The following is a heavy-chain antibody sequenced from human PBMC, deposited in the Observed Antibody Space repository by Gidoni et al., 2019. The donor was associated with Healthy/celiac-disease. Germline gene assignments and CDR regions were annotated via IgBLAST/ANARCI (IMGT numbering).Heavy chain of an antibody. CDR1: GYTFTSYG. Sequence: QVQLVQSGAEVKKPGASVKVSCKASGYTFTSYGISWVRQAPGQGLAWMGWISEYNGNTNNAQKLQGRVTMTTDTSTSTAYMELRSLRSDDTAVYYCARRDYYDSRGGWFDPWGQGTLVTVSS. D-gene: IGHD3-22*01. V-gene: IGHV1-18*04. CDR3: ARRDYYDSRGGWFDP. CDR2: ISEYNGNT. J-gene: IGHJ5*02.